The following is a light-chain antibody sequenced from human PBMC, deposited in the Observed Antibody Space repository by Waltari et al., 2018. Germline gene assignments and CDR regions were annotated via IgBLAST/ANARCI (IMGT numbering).Light chain of an antibody. CDR2: WAS. CDR3: QQYYNNPLT. CDR1: QSVFYNSNNKDY. V-gene: IGKV4-1*01. J-gene: IGKJ4*01. Sequence: DIVMTQSPDSLAVSLGERATIHCTSSQSVFYNSNNKDYLAWYQQRQGQPPKLLISWASTRESGVPDRFSGSGSGTDFTLTISSLQAEDVAVYYCQQYYNNPLTFGGGTKVEI.